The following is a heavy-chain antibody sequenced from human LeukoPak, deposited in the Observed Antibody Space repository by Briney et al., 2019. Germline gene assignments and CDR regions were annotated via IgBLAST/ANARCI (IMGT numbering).Heavy chain of an antibody. Sequence: GGSLRLSCAACGFTFSDYDMHWVRQATGKGLEWVSAIGTAGDTYYTGSVKGRFTISRENAKNSLYLQMNSLRAGDTAVYYCARVAKERVGGVYYFDYWGQGSLVTVSS. CDR3: ARVAKERVGGVYYFDY. V-gene: IGHV3-13*01. CDR1: GFTFSDYD. CDR2: IGTAGDT. D-gene: IGHD1-1*01. J-gene: IGHJ4*02.